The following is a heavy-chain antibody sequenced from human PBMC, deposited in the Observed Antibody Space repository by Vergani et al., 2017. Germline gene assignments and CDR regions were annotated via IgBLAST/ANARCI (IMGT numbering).Heavy chain of an antibody. J-gene: IGHJ6*02. CDR1: GFKFSDHY. V-gene: IGHV3-11*04. Sequence: LEESGGGSVKPGGSLRLSCAASGFKFSDHYMSWIRQAPGKGLEWVSHISPGASTVSYTDSVTGRITVSGDNDNNSLTLDMTTLRVEDTAVYYCAKNPGITTTRHYCAMDVWGQGTTVTVSS. CDR3: AKNPGITTTRHYCAMDV. CDR2: ISPGASTV. D-gene: IGHD1-20*01.